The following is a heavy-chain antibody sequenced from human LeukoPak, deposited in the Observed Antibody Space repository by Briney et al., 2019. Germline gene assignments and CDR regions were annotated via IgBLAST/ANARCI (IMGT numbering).Heavy chain of an antibody. CDR1: GFTFSSSA. V-gene: IGHV3-23*01. Sequence: GGSLRLSCAVSGFTFSSSAMSWVRLAPGKGLEWVARVSGTGVSAAYADSVKGRFTISRDNSKNTLYLQMNRLRAEDTAIYYCAKDRNNWNDGGWLDPWGQGTLVTVSS. CDR2: VSGTGVSA. D-gene: IGHD1-1*01. J-gene: IGHJ5*02. CDR3: AKDRNNWNDGGWLDP.